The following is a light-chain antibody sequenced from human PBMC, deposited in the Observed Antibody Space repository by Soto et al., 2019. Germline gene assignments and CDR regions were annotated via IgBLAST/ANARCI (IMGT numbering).Light chain of an antibody. CDR3: QSYDSSLSVV. J-gene: IGLJ2*01. V-gene: IGLV1-40*01. CDR1: SSNIGAGYD. Sequence: QPVLTQPPSVSGAPGQRVTISRTGSSSNIGAGYDVRWYQQLPGTAPKLLIYANSNRPSGVPDRFSGSKSGTSASLAITGLQAEDEADYYCQSYDSSLSVVFGGGTKLTVL. CDR2: ANS.